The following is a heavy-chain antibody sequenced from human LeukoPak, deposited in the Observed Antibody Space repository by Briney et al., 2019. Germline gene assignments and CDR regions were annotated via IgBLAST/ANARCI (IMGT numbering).Heavy chain of an antibody. D-gene: IGHD6-19*01. Sequence: PSETLSLTCTVSGGSISTYYWSWIRQSPGKGLEWIGYISYTGSPNYNPSLKSRLTISIDTSRNQFSLQVSSVTAADTAVYYCARHGSDWSFDYWGQGTLVTVSS. CDR1: GGSISTYY. CDR3: ARHGSDWSFDY. J-gene: IGHJ4*02. CDR2: ISYTGSP. V-gene: IGHV4-59*08.